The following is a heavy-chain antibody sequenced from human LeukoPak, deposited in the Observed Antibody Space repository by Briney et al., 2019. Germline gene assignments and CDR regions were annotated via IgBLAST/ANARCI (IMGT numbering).Heavy chain of an antibody. CDR2: ISGSGGST. V-gene: IGHV3-23*01. CDR1: GFTFSSYS. CDR3: AKIGRDGYKEYDY. D-gene: IGHD5-24*01. J-gene: IGHJ4*02. Sequence: PGGSLRLSCAASGFTFSSYSMSWVRQAPGKGLEWVSAISGSGGSTYYADSVKGRFTISRDNSKNTLYLQMNSLRAEDTAVYYCAKIGRDGYKEYDYWGQGTLVTVSS.